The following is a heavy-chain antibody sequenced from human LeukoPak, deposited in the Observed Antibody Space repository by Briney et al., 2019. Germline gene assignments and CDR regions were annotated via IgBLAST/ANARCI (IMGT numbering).Heavy chain of an antibody. V-gene: IGHV4-59*08. J-gene: IGHJ4*02. CDR1: GGSISSYY. CDR3: ARGNPPPTVTIDY. Sequence: PSETLSLTCTVSGGSISSYYWNWIRQPPGKGLEWIGYIYYSGSTNYNPSLKSRVTISVDTSKNQFSLKLSSVTAADTAVYYCARGNPPPTVTIDYWGQGTLVTVSS. CDR2: IYYSGST. D-gene: IGHD4-11*01.